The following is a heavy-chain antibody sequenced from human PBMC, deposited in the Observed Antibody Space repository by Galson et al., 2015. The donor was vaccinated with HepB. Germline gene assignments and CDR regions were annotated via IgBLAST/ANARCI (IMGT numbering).Heavy chain of an antibody. D-gene: IGHD4-17*01. CDR3: AREGEESFKTTVTTGSVAFDI. V-gene: IGHV3-30*03. CDR2: VSYDGSNK. J-gene: IGHJ3*02. Sequence: SLRLSCAASGFTFSSYGMHWVRQAPGKGLEWVAVVSYDGSNKYYADSVKGRFTISRDNSKNTLYLQMNSLRAEDTAVYYCAREGEESFKTTVTTGSVAFDIWGQGTMVTVSS. CDR1: GFTFSSYG.